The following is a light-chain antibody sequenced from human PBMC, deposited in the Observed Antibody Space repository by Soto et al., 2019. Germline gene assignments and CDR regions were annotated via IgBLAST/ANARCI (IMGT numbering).Light chain of an antibody. V-gene: IGLV2-14*01. CDR3: SSYTSTTTLVL. J-gene: IGLJ2*01. CDR2: EVS. Sequence: QSALTQPASVSGSPGQSITISCTGSNSDLGTYNYVSWYQQHPGKAPKLMIYEVSNRPSGVSNRFSGSKFGNTASLTISGLQAEDEADYYCSSYTSTTTLVLFGGGTKLTVL. CDR1: NSDLGTYNY.